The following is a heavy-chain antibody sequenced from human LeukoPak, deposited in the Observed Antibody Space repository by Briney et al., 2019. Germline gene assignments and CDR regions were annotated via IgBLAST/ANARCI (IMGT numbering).Heavy chain of an antibody. CDR3: ARAVIAAAGFFDF. Sequence: GGSLRLSCAASGFTFSSYTMSWVRQAPGKGLGWVSAISGSGDSTYYADSVKGRFTISRDNSKNTLFLQMNSLRAEDTAVYYCARAVIAAAGFFDFWGQGALVTVSS. V-gene: IGHV3-23*01. D-gene: IGHD6-13*01. CDR2: ISGSGDST. CDR1: GFTFSSYT. J-gene: IGHJ4*02.